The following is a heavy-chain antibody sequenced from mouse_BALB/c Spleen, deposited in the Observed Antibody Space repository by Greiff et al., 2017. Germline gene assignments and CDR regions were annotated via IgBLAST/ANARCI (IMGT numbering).Heavy chain of an antibody. J-gene: IGHJ4*01. CDR2: ISSGGST. Sequence: EVKLVESGGGLVKPGGSLKLSCAASGFTFSSYAMSWVRQTPEKRLEWVASISSGGSTYYPDSVKGRFTISRDNARNILYLQMSSLRSEDTAMYYCARELGYAMDYWGQGTSVTVSS. CDR3: ARELGYAMDY. CDR1: GFTFSSYA. V-gene: IGHV5-6-5*01. D-gene: IGHD4-1*01.